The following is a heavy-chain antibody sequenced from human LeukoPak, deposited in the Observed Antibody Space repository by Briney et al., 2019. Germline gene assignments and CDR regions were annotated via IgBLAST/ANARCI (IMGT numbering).Heavy chain of an antibody. CDR1: GYTFTNYG. J-gene: IGHJ4*02. Sequence: GASVKVSCKASGYTFTNYGISWVRQAPGQGLEWMGWISTTNGNTKYPQKFHGRVTMTTDTSTSTAYMELRSLRSDDTAIYYCARDRVHILTGYHLDYWGQGTLVAVSS. D-gene: IGHD3-9*01. CDR2: ISTTNGNT. V-gene: IGHV1-18*01. CDR3: ARDRVHILTGYHLDY.